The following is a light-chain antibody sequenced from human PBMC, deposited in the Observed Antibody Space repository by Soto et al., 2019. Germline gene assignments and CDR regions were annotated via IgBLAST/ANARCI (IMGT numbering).Light chain of an antibody. V-gene: IGKV1-39*01. CDR1: LTISSY. J-gene: IGKJ1*01. Sequence: DIHMTQSPSSLSAFVGYRVTITCRASLTISSYLNWYQQKSGKAPKLLISPASSLESGVPPRFSGSGPGTDFTLTITSLQPEDFDTYYCQQSHSIPWTFGQGTKVDIK. CDR3: QQSHSIPWT. CDR2: PAS.